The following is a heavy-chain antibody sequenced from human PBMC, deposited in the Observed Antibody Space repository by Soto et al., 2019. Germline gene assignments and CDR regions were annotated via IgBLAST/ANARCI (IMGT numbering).Heavy chain of an antibody. V-gene: IGHV4-30-4*01. J-gene: IGHJ4*02. CDR3: ARGVRVVVAMTFDY. CDR2: IYYSGST. Sequence: SKTLSLTCTVSGGSISSGDYYWSWIRQPPGKGLEWIGYIYYSGSTYYNPSLKSRVTISVDTSKNQFSLKLSSVTAADTAVYYCARGVRVVVAMTFDYRGQGPLVTGS. D-gene: IGHD2-15*01. CDR1: GGSISSGDYY.